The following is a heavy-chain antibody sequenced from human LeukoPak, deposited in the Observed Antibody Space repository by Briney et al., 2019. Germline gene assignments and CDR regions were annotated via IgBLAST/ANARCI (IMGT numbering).Heavy chain of an antibody. D-gene: IGHD3-22*01. V-gene: IGHV1-69*01. CDR3: ARDGNSASYYYDSIRFRPDAFDI. J-gene: IGHJ3*02. CDR2: IIPIFGTA. CDR1: GGTFSSYA. Sequence: SVKVSCKASGGTFSSYAISWVRQAPGQGLEWMGGIIPIFGTANYAQKFQGRVTITADESTSTAYMELSSLRSGDTAVYYCARDGNSASYYYDSIRFRPDAFDIWGQGTMVTVSS.